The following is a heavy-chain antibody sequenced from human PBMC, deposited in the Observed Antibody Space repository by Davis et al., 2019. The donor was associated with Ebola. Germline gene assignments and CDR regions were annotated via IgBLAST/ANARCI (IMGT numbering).Heavy chain of an antibody. CDR3: ARASIRKQWLVQGCWFDP. CDR2: MNPNSGNT. Sequence: ASVKVSCKASGGTFSSYAISWVRQAPGQGLEWMGWMNPNSGNTGYAQKFQGRVTMTRNTSISTAYMELSSLRSEDTAVYYCARASIRKQWLVQGCWFDPWGQGTLVTVSS. J-gene: IGHJ5*02. CDR1: GGTFSSYA. V-gene: IGHV1-8*02. D-gene: IGHD6-19*01.